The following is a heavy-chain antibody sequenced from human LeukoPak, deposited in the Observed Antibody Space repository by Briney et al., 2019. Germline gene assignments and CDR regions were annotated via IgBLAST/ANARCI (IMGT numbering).Heavy chain of an antibody. Sequence: SETLSLTCAVSGGSMRNYYWSWIRQPPGKGLEWIGYTCDSGSSSYNPPLRSRVSISIDTSKNQFSLNLSSVTAADTAVYYCARGWASSWYYFDFWGQGTLVTVSS. CDR2: TCDSGSS. CDR1: GGSMRNYY. CDR3: ARGWASSWYYFDF. D-gene: IGHD2-2*01. J-gene: IGHJ4*02. V-gene: IGHV4-59*01.